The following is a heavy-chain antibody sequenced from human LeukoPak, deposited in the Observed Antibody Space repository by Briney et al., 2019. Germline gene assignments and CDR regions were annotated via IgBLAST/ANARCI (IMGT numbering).Heavy chain of an antibody. CDR1: GFTFSSYG. Sequence: GGSLRLSCAASGFTFSSYGMHWVRQAPGKGLEWVAVISYDGSNKYYADSVKGRFTISRDNSKNTLYLQMNSLRAEDTAVYYCAKDGVRGYSYGYGMDVWGQGTTVTVSS. V-gene: IGHV3-30*18. J-gene: IGHJ6*02. CDR3: AKDGVRGYSYGYGMDV. CDR2: ISYDGSNK. D-gene: IGHD5-18*01.